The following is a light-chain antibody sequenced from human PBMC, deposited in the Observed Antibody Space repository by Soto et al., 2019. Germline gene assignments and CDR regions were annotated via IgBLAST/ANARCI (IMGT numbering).Light chain of an antibody. CDR3: QHFGGTTFT. J-gene: IGKJ5*01. V-gene: IGKV3-20*01. Sequence: EIVLTQSPGTLSLSPGERATLSCRASQSVSSRYIAWYQQRPGQTPSLLIYGASTRATGIPDRFSGSGSGTHFTLTISRLEPGDFAVYYCQHFGGTTFTFGQGTRLEIK. CDR1: QSVSSRY. CDR2: GAS.